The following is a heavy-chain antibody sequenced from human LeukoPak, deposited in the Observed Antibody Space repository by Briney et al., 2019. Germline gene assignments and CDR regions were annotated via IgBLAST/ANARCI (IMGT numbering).Heavy chain of an antibody. CDR3: AKDMGGSGRNWASNWFDP. D-gene: IGHD1-26*01. CDR1: GFTFGDYP. V-gene: IGHV3-43*02. J-gene: IGHJ5*02. Sequence: GGSLRLPCAASGFTFGDYPMHWIRETPGPGLEGVSLISPDGGRSFQADSVRGRFTISRDNSKNSLYLQMNSLRSEDTALYYCAKDMGGSGRNWASNWFDPWGQGTLVTVS. CDR2: ISPDGGRS.